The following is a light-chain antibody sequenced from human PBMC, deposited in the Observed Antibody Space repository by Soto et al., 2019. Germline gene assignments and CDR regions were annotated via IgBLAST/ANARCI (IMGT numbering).Light chain of an antibody. J-gene: IGKJ5*01. Sequence: DIQMTQSPSSLSASVGDRVTITCRASQDISNYLNWYQQRPGKAPKLLIYDASNLERGVPSRFSETRSGTHFTFAITSLQPEDVATYYCQQSDSIPITFGQGTRLEI. V-gene: IGKV1-33*01. CDR1: QDISNY. CDR3: QQSDSIPIT. CDR2: DAS.